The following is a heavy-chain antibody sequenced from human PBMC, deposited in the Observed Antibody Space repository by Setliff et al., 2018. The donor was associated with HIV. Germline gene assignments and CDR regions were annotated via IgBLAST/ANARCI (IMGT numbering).Heavy chain of an antibody. CDR1: GASINSGDSY. Sequence: PSETLSLTCTVSGASINSGDSYWTWIRQSPGKGLEWIGSIYHTGITYDNPSLKSRVTISVDTTKNQISLRLSSVTAADTAVYYCARCGGFGGDCYYAFDIWGQGTMVTVS. CDR3: ARCGGFGGDCYYAFDI. D-gene: IGHD2-21*02. CDR2: IYHTGIT. J-gene: IGHJ3*02. V-gene: IGHV4-39*01.